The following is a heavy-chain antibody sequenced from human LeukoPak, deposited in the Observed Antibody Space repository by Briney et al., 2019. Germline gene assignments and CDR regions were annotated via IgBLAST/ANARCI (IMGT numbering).Heavy chain of an antibody. CDR1: GFTFGKYW. Sequence: GGSLRLSCVASGFTFGKYWMSWVRQAPGKGLEWVANIKLDGSEKNYVDSVKGRFTISRDNTKNSLYLQMNSLRAEDTAVYYCAKASLPLGYCSGGSCYTFDYWGQGTLATVSS. V-gene: IGHV3-7*03. D-gene: IGHD2-15*01. CDR2: IKLDGSEK. CDR3: AKASLPLGYCSGGSCYTFDY. J-gene: IGHJ4*02.